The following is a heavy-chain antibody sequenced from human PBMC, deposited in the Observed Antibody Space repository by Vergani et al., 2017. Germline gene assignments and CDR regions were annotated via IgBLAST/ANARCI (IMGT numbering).Heavy chain of an antibody. CDR2: ISSSSSYI. J-gene: IGHJ3*02. CDR1: GFTFSSYS. V-gene: IGHV3-21*01. Sequence: EVQLVESGGGLVQPGGSLRLSCAASGFTFSSYSMNWVRQAPGKGLEWVSSISSSSSYIYYADSVKGRFTISRDNTKNSLYLQMNSLRAEDTAVYYCARASLDAFDIGGQGTMVTVSS. CDR3: ARASLDAFDI. D-gene: IGHD2-2*01.